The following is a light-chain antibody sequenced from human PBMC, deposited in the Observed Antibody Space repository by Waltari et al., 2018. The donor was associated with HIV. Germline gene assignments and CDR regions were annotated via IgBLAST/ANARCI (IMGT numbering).Light chain of an antibody. J-gene: IGLJ2*01. CDR3: QVWDSASDHVL. CDR1: NIERTR. CDR2: YDT. Sequence: SSRLTQPPSESVAPGETATNTTGARNIERTRENGYPQKAGQAPVVVLSYDTDRPAGIPVRFSGFNSGHSATLIISRVGAGDEADYYCQVWDSASDHVLFGGGTRLTVL. V-gene: IGLV3-21*04.